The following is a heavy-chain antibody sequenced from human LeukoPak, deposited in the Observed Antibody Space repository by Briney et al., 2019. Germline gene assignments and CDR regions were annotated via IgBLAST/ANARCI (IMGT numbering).Heavy chain of an antibody. D-gene: IGHD2-15*01. Sequence: GGSLRLSCAASGFTVSSNYMNWVRQAPGKGLEWVSVINSGGTTDYADSVKGRFTISRDISENKLYLQMSSLRDDDTAVYYCARGLPGWSICLGNWGQGTPVTVSS. CDR2: INSGGTT. CDR1: GFTVSSNY. V-gene: IGHV3-66*01. J-gene: IGHJ4*02. CDR3: ARGLPGWSICLGN.